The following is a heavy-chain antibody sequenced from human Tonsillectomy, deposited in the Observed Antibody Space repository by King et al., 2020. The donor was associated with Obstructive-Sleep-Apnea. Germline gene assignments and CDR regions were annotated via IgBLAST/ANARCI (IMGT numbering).Heavy chain of an antibody. D-gene: IGHD5-12*01. Sequence: VQLVESGGGVVPPGGSLILSCVASVFTFSYYGMHWVRQAPGKGLEWVAFVRYDGSNKYYADSVKGRFTISRDTSKNTLYLQMNSLRAEDTAVFYCAKVFFPDHDYHTCPDYWGQGTLVTVSS. CDR3: AKVFFPDHDYHTCPDY. CDR2: VRYDGSNK. V-gene: IGHV3-30*02. CDR1: VFTFSYYG. J-gene: IGHJ4*02.